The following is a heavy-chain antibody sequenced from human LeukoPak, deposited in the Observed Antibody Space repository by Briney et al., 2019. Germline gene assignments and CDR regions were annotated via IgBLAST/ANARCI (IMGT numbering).Heavy chain of an antibody. CDR2: ISWNSGSI. V-gene: IGHV3-9*01. D-gene: IGHD2-2*01. CDR3: ARDARHRYCSSTSCYRGWLDP. J-gene: IGHJ5*02. Sequence: PGGSLRLSCAASGFTFDDYAIHWVRQAPGKGLEWVSSISWNSGSIGYADSVKGRFTISRVNAKNSLYLQMNSLRAEDTAVYYCARDARHRYCSSTSCYRGWLDPWGQGTLVTVSS. CDR1: GFTFDDYA.